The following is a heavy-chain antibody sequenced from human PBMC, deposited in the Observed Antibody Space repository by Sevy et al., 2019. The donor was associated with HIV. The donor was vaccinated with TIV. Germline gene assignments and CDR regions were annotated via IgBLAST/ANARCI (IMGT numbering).Heavy chain of an antibody. D-gene: IGHD3-22*01. V-gene: IGHV3-23*01. J-gene: IGHJ4*02. CDR2: FSPSGDNT. CDR3: VKGGRYYDNGGYSPFDY. CDR1: GFTFSSYA. Sequence: GGSLRFSCAASGFTFSSYAMSWVRQAPGKGLEWVSTFSPSGDNTYYVDSVKGRFTISRDNSKNTLYLQMNRLRAEDTAVYFCVKGGRYYDNGGYSPFDYRGQGTLVTVSS.